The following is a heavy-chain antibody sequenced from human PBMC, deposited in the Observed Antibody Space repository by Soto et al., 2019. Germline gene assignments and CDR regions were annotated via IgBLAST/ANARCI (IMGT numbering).Heavy chain of an antibody. CDR1: GGSISSGDYC. J-gene: IGHJ6*02. D-gene: IGHD2-2*01. CDR3: ARGLSSTLRDYYGMDV. Sequence: KTSETLSLTCTVSGGSISSGDYCWNWVRQHPGKGLEWIGYVYYSGSTYYNPSLKSRLAISVDTSKNQFSLKLSSVTAADTAVYYCARGLSSTLRDYYGMDVWGQGTTVTVSS. V-gene: IGHV4-31*03. CDR2: VYYSGST.